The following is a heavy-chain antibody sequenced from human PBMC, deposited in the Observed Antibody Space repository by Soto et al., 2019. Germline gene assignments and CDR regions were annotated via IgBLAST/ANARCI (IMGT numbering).Heavy chain of an antibody. CDR2: ISAYNGKT. D-gene: IGHD2-2*01. Sequence: ASVKVSCKASGYTFTNYGITWVRQAPGQGLEWMGWISAYNGKTRYSQKLQGRVTMTTDTSTNTIYMELKNLKSDDTAVYYCAQGTLLTAAPPHFGYWGQGTLVTVSS. V-gene: IGHV1-18*04. J-gene: IGHJ4*02. CDR1: GYTFTNYG. CDR3: AQGTLLTAAPPHFGY.